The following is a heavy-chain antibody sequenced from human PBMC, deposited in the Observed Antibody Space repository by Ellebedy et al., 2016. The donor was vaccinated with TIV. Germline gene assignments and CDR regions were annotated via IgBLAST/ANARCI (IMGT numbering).Heavy chain of an antibody. Sequence: PGGSLRLSCAASGFTFSDYYMSWIRQAPGKGLEWVSYISSSSSYTNYADSVKGRFTISRDNAKNSLYLQMNSLRADETAVYYCARRDKGGATMKAFDYWGQGTLVTVSS. D-gene: IGHD1-26*01. CDR1: GFTFSDYY. V-gene: IGHV3-11*03. CDR3: ARRDKGGATMKAFDY. CDR2: ISSSSSYT. J-gene: IGHJ4*02.